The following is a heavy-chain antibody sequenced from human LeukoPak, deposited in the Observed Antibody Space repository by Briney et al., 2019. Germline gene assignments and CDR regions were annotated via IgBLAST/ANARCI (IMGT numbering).Heavy chain of an antibody. CDR2: ISGSAGST. V-gene: IGHV3-23*01. CDR3: AKDQAGAILYFDY. Sequence: GGSLRLSCAASGFTFSRYAMSWVRQAPGQGLEWVSTISGSAGSTYYADSVKGRFTISRDNSKNTLYLQMSSLRAEDTALYYCAKDQAGAILYFDYWGQGTLVSASS. J-gene: IGHJ4*02. CDR1: GFTFSRYA. D-gene: IGHD1-26*01.